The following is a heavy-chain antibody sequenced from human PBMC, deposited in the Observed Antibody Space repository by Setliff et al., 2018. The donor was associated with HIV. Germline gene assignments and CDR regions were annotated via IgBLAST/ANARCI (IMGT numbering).Heavy chain of an antibody. CDR2: IYYSGST. V-gene: IGHV4-59*08. D-gene: IGHD3-10*01. J-gene: IGHJ6*03. CDR3: ARQITMVRGVYQPYYYYYMDV. CDR1: VGSISSYY. Sequence: LSLTCTVSVGSISSYYWSWIRQPPGKGLEWIGYIYYSGSTNYNPSLKSRVTISVDTSKNQFSLKLSSVTAADTAVYYCARQITMVRGVYQPYYYYYMDVWGKGTTVTVSS.